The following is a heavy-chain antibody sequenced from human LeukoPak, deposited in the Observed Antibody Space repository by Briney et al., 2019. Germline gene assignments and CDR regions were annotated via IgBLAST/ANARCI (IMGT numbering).Heavy chain of an antibody. J-gene: IGHJ5*02. CDR3: ARDSSPWYYYDRSGSNGFDP. Sequence: PGGSLRLSCAASGFTFSSYWMSWVRQAPGKGLEWVANIKQDGGEKYYVDSVKGRFTISRDNAKNSLYLQMNSLRPEDTAVYYCARDSSPWYYYDRSGSNGFDPWGQGTLVTVSS. V-gene: IGHV3-7*01. CDR1: GFTFSSYW. D-gene: IGHD3-22*01. CDR2: IKQDGGEK.